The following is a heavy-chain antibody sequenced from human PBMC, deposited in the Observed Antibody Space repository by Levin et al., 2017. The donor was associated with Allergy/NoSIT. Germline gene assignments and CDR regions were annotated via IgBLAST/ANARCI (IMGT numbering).Heavy chain of an antibody. V-gene: IGHV1-2*06. CDR3: AVLTGGQLATGKRN. CDR1: GYTFTGYY. J-gene: IGHJ4*02. Sequence: GESLKISCKASGYTFTGYYMHWVRQAPGQGLEWMGRINPNSGGTNYAQKFQGRVTMTRDTSISTAYMELSRLRSDDTAVYYCAVLTGGQLATGKRNWGQGTLVTVSS. CDR2: INPNSGGT. D-gene: IGHD1-1*01.